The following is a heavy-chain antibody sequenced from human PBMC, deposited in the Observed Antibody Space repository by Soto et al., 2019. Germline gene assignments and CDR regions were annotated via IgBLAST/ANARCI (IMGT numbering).Heavy chain of an antibody. CDR1: GGSISSYY. Sequence: SETLSLTCTVSGGSISSYYWSWIRQPPGKGLEWIGNIFDSGSTNYNPSLKSRVTISVDTSKNQFSLKVRSVTAADTAVYYCARVLGNDAFDIWGQGTMVTVS. CDR2: IFDSGST. V-gene: IGHV4-59*01. CDR3: ARVLGNDAFDI. D-gene: IGHD3-3*02. J-gene: IGHJ3*02.